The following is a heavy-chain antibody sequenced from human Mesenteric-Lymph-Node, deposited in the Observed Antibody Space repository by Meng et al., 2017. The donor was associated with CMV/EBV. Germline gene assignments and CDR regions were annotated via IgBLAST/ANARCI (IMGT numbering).Heavy chain of an antibody. CDR2: INPNSGGT. D-gene: IGHD2-2*01. CDR1: GYTFTDFY. J-gene: IGHJ6*02. CDR3: ARGVVDVVVPAAMAYYYYYGMDV. V-gene: IGHV1-2*02. Sequence: ASVKVSCKASGYTFTDFYMHWVRQAPGQGLEWMGWINPNSGGTSYAQKFQGRVTMTRAPSISTAYMDLNSLTSDDTAVYYCARGVVDVVVPAAMAYYYYYGMDVWGQGTTVTVSS.